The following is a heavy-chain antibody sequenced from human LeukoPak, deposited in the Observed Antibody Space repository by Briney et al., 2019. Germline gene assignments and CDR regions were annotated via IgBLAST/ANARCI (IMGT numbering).Heavy chain of an antibody. CDR3: AREGPSLGIAVAGTSLNYDY. V-gene: IGHV1-2*02. J-gene: IGHJ4*02. Sequence: ASVKVSCKASGYTFTGYYMHWARQAPGQGLEWMGWINPNSGGTNYAQKLQGRVTMTTDTSTSTAYMELRSLRSDDTAVYYCAREGPSLGIAVAGTSLNYDYWGQGTLVTVSS. D-gene: IGHD6-19*01. CDR1: GYTFTGYY. CDR2: INPNSGGT.